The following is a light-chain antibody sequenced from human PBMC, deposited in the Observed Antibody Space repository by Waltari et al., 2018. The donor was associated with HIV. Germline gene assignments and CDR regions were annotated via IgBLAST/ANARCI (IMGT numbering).Light chain of an antibody. Sequence: SYVVTQTPSVSVAPGQTARITCAGDDIGSESVHRYQQKPGQAPVLVVYDDRDRPSGIPERFTGSNSGNTATLTITRVEAGDEAAYYCQVWESGGDIVFFGGGTKLTVL. V-gene: IGLV3-21*02. CDR1: DIGSES. J-gene: IGLJ2*01. CDR3: QVWESGGDIVF. CDR2: DDR.